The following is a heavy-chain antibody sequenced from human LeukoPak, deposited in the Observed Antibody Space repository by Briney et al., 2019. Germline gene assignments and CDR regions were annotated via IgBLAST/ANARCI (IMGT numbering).Heavy chain of an antibody. CDR1: GYSFTTYW. CDR3: ARLNDILTGPFDY. V-gene: IGHV5-51*01. CDR2: IDPSGSET. Sequence: GESLKISCKGSGYSFTTYWIAWVRQMPGKGLEWMGNIDPSGSETRHSPSFQGQVTISVDKPISTAYLQWNSLKASDTAMYYCARLNDILTGPFDYWGQGTLVTVSS. J-gene: IGHJ4*02. D-gene: IGHD3-9*01.